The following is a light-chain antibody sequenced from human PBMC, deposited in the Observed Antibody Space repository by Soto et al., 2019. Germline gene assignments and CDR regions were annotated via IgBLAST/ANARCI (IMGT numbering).Light chain of an antibody. Sequence: DIQMTQSPSSLSASVGHRVTITCRASQGTSNYLAWYQQKPGKVPKLLIYTASTLQSGVPSRFSASESGRDSTLTTSSLQHEDVATYYCQNYNTAPQLTFGGGTKVEIK. CDR2: TAS. CDR1: QGTSNY. CDR3: QNYNTAPQLT. V-gene: IGKV1-27*01. J-gene: IGKJ4*01.